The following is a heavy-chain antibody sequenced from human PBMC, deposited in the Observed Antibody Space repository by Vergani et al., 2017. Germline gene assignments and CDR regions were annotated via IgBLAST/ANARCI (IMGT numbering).Heavy chain of an antibody. CDR2: INPNSGGT. CDR1: GYTFTGYY. Sequence: QVQLVQSGAEVKKPGASVKVSCKASGYTFTGYYMHWVRQAPGQGLEWMGWINPNSGGTNYAQKFQGRVTMTRDTSISTAYMELSRLRSDDTAVYYCARGPWYCSSTSPCTDYYYYGMDVWGQGTTVTVSS. CDR3: ARGPWYCSSTSPCTDYYYYGMDV. V-gene: IGHV1-2*02. D-gene: IGHD2-2*01. J-gene: IGHJ6*02.